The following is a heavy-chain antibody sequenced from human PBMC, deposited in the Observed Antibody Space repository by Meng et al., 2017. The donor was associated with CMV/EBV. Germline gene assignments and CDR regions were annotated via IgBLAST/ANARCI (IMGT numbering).Heavy chain of an antibody. CDR3: ARSGVVIKVAVY. D-gene: IGHD3-3*01. J-gene: IGHJ4*02. CDR1: GGSFSGYY. Sequence: SETLSLTCAVYGGSFSGYYWSWIRQHPGKGLEWIGEINHSGSTNYNPSLKSRVTISVDTSKNQFSLKLSSVTAADTAVYYCARSGVVIKVAVYWGQGTLVTVSS. V-gene: IGHV4-34*01. CDR2: INHSGST.